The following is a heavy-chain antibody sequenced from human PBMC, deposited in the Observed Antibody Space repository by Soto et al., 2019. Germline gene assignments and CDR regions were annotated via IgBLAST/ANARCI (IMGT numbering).Heavy chain of an antibody. CDR3: ARDPIWTYTWNYARLNYLDP. Sequence: ASVKVSCKASGYTFTTYGISWVRQAPGQGLEWMGWISPYNGTTKYAEKFQGEMTMTTDTAASTAYMELNSLRSDDTAVYYCARDPIWTYTWNYARLNYLDPWGQGTLVTV. J-gene: IGHJ5*02. CDR1: GYTFTTYG. CDR2: ISPYNGTT. V-gene: IGHV1-18*04. D-gene: IGHD1-7*01.